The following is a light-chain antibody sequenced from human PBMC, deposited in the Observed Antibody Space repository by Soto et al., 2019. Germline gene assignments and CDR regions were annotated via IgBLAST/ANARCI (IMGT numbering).Light chain of an antibody. J-gene: IGKJ1*01. CDR1: QSVSSN. CDR3: QQYTNWPRT. V-gene: IGKV3-15*01. Sequence: EIVMTQSPATLFVSPGERATLSCRASQSVSSNLAWYQQKPGQAPRLLVYGTSTRATGIPARFSGSGSGTEFTLTISSLQSEDFAVYYCQQYTNWPRTFGHGTKVGVK. CDR2: GTS.